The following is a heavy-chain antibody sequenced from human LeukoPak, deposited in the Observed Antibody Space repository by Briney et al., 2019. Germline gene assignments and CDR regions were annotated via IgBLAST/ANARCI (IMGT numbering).Heavy chain of an antibody. V-gene: IGHV3-30*04. CDR3: ARGRVVVAYFDY. J-gene: IGHJ4*02. D-gene: IGHD2-15*01. CDR2: ISYDGSNK. Sequence: QPGGSLRLSCAASGFTFSSYAMHWARQAPGKGLEWVAVISYDGSNKYYADSVKGRFTISRDNSKNTLYLQMNSLRAEDTAVYYCARGRVVVAYFDYWGQGTLVTVSS. CDR1: GFTFSSYA.